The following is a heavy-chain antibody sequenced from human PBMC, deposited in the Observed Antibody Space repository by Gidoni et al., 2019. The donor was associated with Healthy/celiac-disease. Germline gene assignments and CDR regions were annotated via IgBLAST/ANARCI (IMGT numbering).Heavy chain of an antibody. CDR3: AKDDYGDYGDPNYYGMDV. J-gene: IGHJ6*02. Sequence: QVQLVESGGGVVQPVRSLRLSCAASGFTFSSYGMHGVRQAPGKGLEWVAVISYDGSNKYYADSVKGRFTISRDNSKNTLYLQMNSLRAEDTAVYYCAKDDYGDYGDPNYYGMDVWGQGTTVTVSS. CDR2: ISYDGSNK. V-gene: IGHV3-30*18. D-gene: IGHD4-17*01. CDR1: GFTFSSYG.